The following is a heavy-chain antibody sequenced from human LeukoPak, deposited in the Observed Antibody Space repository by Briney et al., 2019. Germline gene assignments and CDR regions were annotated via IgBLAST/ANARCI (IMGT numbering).Heavy chain of an antibody. V-gene: IGHV3-21*01. CDR2: ITTSSTYI. CDR1: GFTFSTCS. J-gene: IGHJ3*02. CDR3: AREAPKYASGSHDAFDI. D-gene: IGHD3-10*01. Sequence: PGGSLRLSCAASGFTFSTCSMNWVRQAPGKGLEWVSSITTSSTYIYYADSVKGRFTISRDNAKNSLCLQMNSLRAEDTAVYYCAREAPKYASGSHDAFDIWGQGTMVTVSS.